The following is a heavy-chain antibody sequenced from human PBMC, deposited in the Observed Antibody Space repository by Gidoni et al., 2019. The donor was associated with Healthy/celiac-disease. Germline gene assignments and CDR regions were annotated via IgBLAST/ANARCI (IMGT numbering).Heavy chain of an antibody. V-gene: IGHV2-5*02. CDR1: GFSLSTSGVG. CDR2: IYWGDDK. CDR3: AQGPLYYYDSSGYYIEYFQH. D-gene: IGHD3-22*01. Sequence: QITLKASGPTLVKPTQTLTLTCTFSGFSLSTSGVGVGWIRQPPGKALEWLALIYWGDDKRYSPSLKSRLTITKDTSKNQVVLTMTNMDPVDTATYYCAQGPLYYYDSSGYYIEYFQHWGQGTLVTVSS. J-gene: IGHJ1*01.